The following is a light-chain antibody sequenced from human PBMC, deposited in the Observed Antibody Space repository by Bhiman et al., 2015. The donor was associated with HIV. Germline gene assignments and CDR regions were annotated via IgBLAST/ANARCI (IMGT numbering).Light chain of an antibody. CDR1: SSDVGGYNH. CDR3: CSYGGSKLI. V-gene: IGLV2-23*02. J-gene: IGLJ2*01. Sequence: SVSGSPGQSIIISCTGTSSDVGGYNHVSWYQQHPGKAPKLMIFEVTKRPSGVSNRFSGSKSGNTASLTISGLQAEDEADYYCCSYGGSKLIFGGGTKLTVL. CDR2: EVT.